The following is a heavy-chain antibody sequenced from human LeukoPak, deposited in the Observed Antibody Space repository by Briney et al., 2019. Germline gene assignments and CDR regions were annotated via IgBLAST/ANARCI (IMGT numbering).Heavy chain of an antibody. V-gene: IGHV4-59*11. CDR3: ARDALITMIVVAGRRAFDI. Sequence: PSETLSLTCTVSGGSISSHYWRWIRQPPGKGREWIGYIYYSGSTNYNPSLKSRVTISVDPSKNQFSLKLSSVTAADTAVYYCARDALITMIVVAGRRAFDIWGQGTMVTVSS. J-gene: IGHJ3*02. CDR1: GGSISSHY. CDR2: IYYSGST. D-gene: IGHD3-22*01.